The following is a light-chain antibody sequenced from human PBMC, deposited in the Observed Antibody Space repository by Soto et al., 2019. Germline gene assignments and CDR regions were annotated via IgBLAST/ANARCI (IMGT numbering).Light chain of an antibody. V-gene: IGKV3-20*01. CDR2: GAS. CDR1: QSVSSSY. CDR3: QQYGSSPLYVT. Sequence: EIVLTQSPGTLSLSPGERATLSCRASQSVSSSYLAWYQQKPGQAPRLLIYGASSRATGIPVRFSGSGSGTDFTLTISRLEPEDFAVYYCQQYGSSPLYVTFGQGTKVEIK. J-gene: IGKJ1*01.